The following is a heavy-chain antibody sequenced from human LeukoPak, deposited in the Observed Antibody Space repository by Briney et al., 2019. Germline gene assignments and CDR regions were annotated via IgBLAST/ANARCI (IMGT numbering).Heavy chain of an antibody. CDR1: GFTFSDYY. Sequence: GGSLRLSCAASGFTFSDYYMSWIRQAPGKGLEWVSYISSSGSTIYYADSVKGRFTISRGNAKNSLYLQMNSLRAEDTAVYYCARAYIVVVPAAIGYWGQGTLVTVSS. V-gene: IGHV3-11*04. J-gene: IGHJ4*02. CDR2: ISSSGSTI. D-gene: IGHD2-2*01. CDR3: ARAYIVVVPAAIGY.